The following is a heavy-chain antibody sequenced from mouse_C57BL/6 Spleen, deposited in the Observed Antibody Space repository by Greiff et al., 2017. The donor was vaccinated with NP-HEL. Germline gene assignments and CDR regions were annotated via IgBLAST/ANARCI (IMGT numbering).Heavy chain of an antibody. Sequence: QVQLQQPGAELVRPGTSVKLSCKASGYTFTSYWMHWVKQRPGQGLEWIGVIDPSDSYTNYNQKFKGKATLTVDTSSSTAYMQLSSLTSEDSAVYYCARDGYYGSSYEGSYWYFDVWGTGTTVTVSS. CDR3: ARDGYYGSSYEGSYWYFDV. J-gene: IGHJ1*03. CDR1: GYTFTSYW. D-gene: IGHD1-1*01. V-gene: IGHV1-59*01. CDR2: IDPSDSYT.